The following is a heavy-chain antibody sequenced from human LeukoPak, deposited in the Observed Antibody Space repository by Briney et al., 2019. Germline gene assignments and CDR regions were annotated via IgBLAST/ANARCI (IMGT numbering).Heavy chain of an antibody. Sequence: PGGSLRLSCAASGFTFSSYAMSWVRQAPGKGLEWVSHINSDGSWTSYADSVKGRFTISKDNAKNTVYLQMNKLRAEDTAVYYCVSFYEAYWGRGTLATVSS. V-gene: IGHV3-74*01. CDR2: INSDGSWT. D-gene: IGHD2/OR15-2a*01. J-gene: IGHJ4*02. CDR1: GFTFSSYA. CDR3: VSFYEAY.